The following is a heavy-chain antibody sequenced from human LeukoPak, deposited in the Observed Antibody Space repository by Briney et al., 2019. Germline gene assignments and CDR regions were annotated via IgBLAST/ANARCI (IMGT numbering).Heavy chain of an antibody. CDR3: ARGDYGDYYGYYYYYMDV. D-gene: IGHD4-17*01. V-gene: IGHV3-23*01. CDR2: ISGSGGST. CDR1: GFTFSSYG. Sequence: GGTLRLSCAASGFTFSSYGMSWVRQAPGKGLEWVSAISGSGGSTYYADSVKGRFTISRDNAKNSLYLQMNSLRAEDTAVYYCARGDYGDYYGYYYYYMDVWGKGTTVTISS. J-gene: IGHJ6*03.